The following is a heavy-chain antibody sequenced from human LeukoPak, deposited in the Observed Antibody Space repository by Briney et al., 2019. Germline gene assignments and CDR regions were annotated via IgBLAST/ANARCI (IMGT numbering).Heavy chain of an antibody. CDR3: ARDVDGDNAYYYYYNGMYV. CDR1: GFTLSTYS. J-gene: IGHJ6*02. V-gene: IGHV3-21*01. D-gene: IGHD4-17*01. Sequence: GGSLRLSCAASGFTLSTYSMNWVRQAPGKGLEWVSSISSSSSYIYYADSVKGRFTISRDNAKNSLYLQMNSLRAEDTAVYYCARDVDGDNAYYYYYNGMYVWSQGTTVTVSS. CDR2: ISSSSSYI.